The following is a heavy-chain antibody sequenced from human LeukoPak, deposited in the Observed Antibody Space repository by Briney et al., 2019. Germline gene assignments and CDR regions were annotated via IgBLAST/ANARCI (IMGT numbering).Heavy chain of an antibody. J-gene: IGHJ4*02. V-gene: IGHV4-59*01. Sequence: SETLSLTCTVSGGSISSYYWSCIRQPPGKGLEWIGYIYYSGSTNYNPSLKSRVTKSVDTSKNQFSLRLSSVTAADTAVYYCARGYSIFGVVIDYWGQGTLVTVSS. CDR2: IYYSGST. D-gene: IGHD3-3*01. CDR1: GGSISSYY. CDR3: ARGYSIFGVVIDY.